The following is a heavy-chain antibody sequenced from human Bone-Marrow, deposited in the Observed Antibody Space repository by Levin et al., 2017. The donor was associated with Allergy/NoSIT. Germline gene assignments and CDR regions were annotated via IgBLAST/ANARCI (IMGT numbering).Heavy chain of an antibody. CDR3: ARGVNEYYFDY. CDR1: GFTFSSYA. J-gene: IGHJ4*02. D-gene: IGHD1-1*01. CDR2: ISYDGSNK. Sequence: GESLKISCAASGFTFSSYAMHWVRQAPGKGLEWVAVISYDGSNKYYADSVKGRFTISRDNSKNTLYLQMNSLRAEDTAVYYCARGVNEYYFDYWGQGTLVTVSS. V-gene: IGHV3-30-3*01.